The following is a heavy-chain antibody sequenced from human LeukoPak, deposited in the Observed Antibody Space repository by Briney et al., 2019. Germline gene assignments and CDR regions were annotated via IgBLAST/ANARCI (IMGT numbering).Heavy chain of an antibody. J-gene: IGHJ4*02. CDR1: GGSISSYY. CDR2: IYYSGST. D-gene: IGHD5-12*01. Sequence: SETLSLTCTVSGGSISSYYWSWIRQPPGKGLEWIGCIYYSGSTNYNPSLKSRVTISVDTSKKQFSLKLRSVTAADTAVYYCARVSGYDWESFYDYWGQGTLVTVSS. V-gene: IGHV4-59*01. CDR3: ARVSGYDWESFYDY.